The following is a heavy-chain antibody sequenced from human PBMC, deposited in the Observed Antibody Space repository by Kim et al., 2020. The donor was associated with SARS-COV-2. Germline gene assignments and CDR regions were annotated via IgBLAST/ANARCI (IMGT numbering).Heavy chain of an antibody. J-gene: IGHJ4*02. CDR2: INPNSGGT. CDR3: ARDVAVADYYFDY. Sequence: ASVKVSCKASGYTFTGYYMHWVRQAPGQGLEWMGWINPNSGGTNYAQKFQGRVTMTRDTSISTAYMELSRLRSDDTAVYYCARDVAVADYYFDYWGQGTLVTVSS. D-gene: IGHD6-19*01. V-gene: IGHV1-2*02. CDR1: GYTFTGYY.